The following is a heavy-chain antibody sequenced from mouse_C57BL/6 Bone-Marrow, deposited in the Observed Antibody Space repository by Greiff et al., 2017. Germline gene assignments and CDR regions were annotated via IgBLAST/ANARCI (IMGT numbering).Heavy chain of an antibody. CDR1: GYSITSGYY. V-gene: IGHV3-6*01. D-gene: IGHD4-1*01. CDR3: ARLGHFDY. CDR2: ISYDGSN. J-gene: IGHJ2*01. Sequence: EVQLQQSGPGLVKPSQSLSLTCSVTGYSITSGYYWNWIRQFPGNKLEWMGDISYDGSNNYNPSLKNRISITRDTSKNQFFLKLNSVTTEDTATYYCARLGHFDYWGQGTTLTVSS.